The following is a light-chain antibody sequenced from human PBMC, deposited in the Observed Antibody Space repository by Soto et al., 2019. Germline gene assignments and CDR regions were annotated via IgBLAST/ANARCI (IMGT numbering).Light chain of an antibody. J-gene: IGLJ2*01. Sequence: QSVLTQPPSASGTPGQTVTMSCSGSRSNVGRSAVSWYQQVPGMAPKLLVFATNKRPSGVPDRFSGSASGASASLAISGLQSEDEADYYCAAWDDTLNGPLFGGGTKLTVL. CDR2: ATN. V-gene: IGLV1-44*01. CDR3: AAWDDTLNGPL. CDR1: RSNVGRSA.